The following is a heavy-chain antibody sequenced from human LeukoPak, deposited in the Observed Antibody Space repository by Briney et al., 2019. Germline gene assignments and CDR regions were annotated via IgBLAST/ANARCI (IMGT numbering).Heavy chain of an antibody. V-gene: IGHV1-18*01. CDR2: ISGYNGHT. D-gene: IGHD3-16*01. CDR1: GYSFTSYG. J-gene: IGHJ4*02. CDR3: ASWGPYFDY. Sequence: ASVKVSCKASGYSFTSYGISWVRQAPGQGLEWMGWISGYNGHTYYAQNLQGRVTMTTDTSTTTVYMELRSLRSDDTAVYYCASWGPYFDYWGQGTLVTVSS.